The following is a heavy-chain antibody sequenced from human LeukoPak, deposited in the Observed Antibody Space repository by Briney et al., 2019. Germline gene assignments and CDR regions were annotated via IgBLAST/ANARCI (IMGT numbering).Heavy chain of an antibody. CDR2: VYTSGRT. D-gene: IGHD1-1*01. CDR1: RGSISSAGYY. V-gene: IGHV4-61*02. J-gene: IGHJ4*02. Sequence: PSETLSLTCTVSRGSISSAGYYWSWIWQPAGKGLEWIGRVYTSGRTNYIPSLKSRVTISLDTSNKQFSLKLSSVTAADTAVYYCARGSNWNSYDYWGQGTLVTVSS. CDR3: ARGSNWNSYDY.